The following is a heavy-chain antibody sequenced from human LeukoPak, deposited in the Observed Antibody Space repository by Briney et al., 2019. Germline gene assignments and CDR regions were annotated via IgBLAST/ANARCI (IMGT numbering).Heavy chain of an antibody. D-gene: IGHD6-6*01. CDR1: GFTFSSYW. J-gene: IGHJ3*02. V-gene: IGHV3-74*01. CDR3: ARDSGYSSSFDAFDI. Sequence: GGSLRLSCAASGFTFSSYWMHWVRQAPVKGLVWVSRINSDGSSTSYADSVKGRFTISRDNAKNTLYLQMNSLRAEDTAVYYCARDSGYSSSFDAFDIWGQGTMVTVSS. CDR2: INSDGSST.